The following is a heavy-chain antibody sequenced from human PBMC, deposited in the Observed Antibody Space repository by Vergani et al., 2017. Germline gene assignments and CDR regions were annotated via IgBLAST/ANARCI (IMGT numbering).Heavy chain of an antibody. Sequence: QVQLVQSGAEVKKPGASVKVSCKASGYTFTSYDINWVRQATGQGLEWMGWMNPNSGNTGYAQKFQGRVTMTRNTSISTAYMELSSLRSEDTAVYYCARGPRLHGKENYYYYDMDVWGKGTTVTVSS. V-gene: IGHV1-8*01. CDR1: GYTFTSYD. J-gene: IGHJ6*03. CDR3: ARGPRLHGKENYYYYDMDV. D-gene: IGHD4-11*01. CDR2: MNPNSGNT.